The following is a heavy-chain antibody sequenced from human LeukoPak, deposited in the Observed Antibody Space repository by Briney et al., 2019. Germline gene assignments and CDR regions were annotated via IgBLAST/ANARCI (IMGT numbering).Heavy chain of an antibody. CDR3: ARGGAYGGNGRGYFDY. J-gene: IGHJ4*02. CDR1: GGTFSSYA. CDR2: IIPIFGTA. Sequence: ASVKVSCKASGGTFSSYAISWVRQAPGQGLEWMGGIIPIFGTANYAQKFQGRVTITADKSTSTAYMELSSLRSEDTAVYYCARGGAYGGNGRGYFDYWGQGTLVTVSS. D-gene: IGHD4-23*01. V-gene: IGHV1-69*06.